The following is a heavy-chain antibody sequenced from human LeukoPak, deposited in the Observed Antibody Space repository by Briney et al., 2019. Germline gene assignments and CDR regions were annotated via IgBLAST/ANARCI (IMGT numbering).Heavy chain of an antibody. J-gene: IGHJ4*02. CDR1: GGSISSSSYY. V-gene: IGHV4-39*01. Sequence: SETLSLTCTVSGGSISSSSYYWGWIRQPPGKGLEWIGSIYYSGSTYYNPSLKSRVTISVDTSKNQFSLKLSSVTAADTAVYYCARQEYDYAWGSYPRNFDYWGQGTLVTVSS. CDR3: ARQEYDYAWGSYPRNFDY. D-gene: IGHD3-16*02. CDR2: IYYSGST.